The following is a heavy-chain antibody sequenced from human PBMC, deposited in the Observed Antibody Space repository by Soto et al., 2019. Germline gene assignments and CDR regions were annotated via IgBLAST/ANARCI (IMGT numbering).Heavy chain of an antibody. Sequence: GESLKISCKGSGYSFTRYCIGWVRQLPGKGLEWMGIIYPGDSDTRYSPSFQGRVTISADKSISTAYLQWSSLKASDTAMYYCARQSEKHYYYYGMDVWGQGTTVTVSS. CDR3: ARQSEKHYYYYGMDV. CDR1: GYSFTRYC. CDR2: IYPGDSDT. J-gene: IGHJ6*02. V-gene: IGHV5-51*01.